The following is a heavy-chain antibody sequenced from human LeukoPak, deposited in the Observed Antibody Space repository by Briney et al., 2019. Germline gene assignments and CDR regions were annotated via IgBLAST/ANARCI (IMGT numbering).Heavy chain of an antibody. CDR3: ARGRARIAAAGWFDP. V-gene: IGHV4-34*01. D-gene: IGHD6-13*01. Sequence: PSETLSLTCAVYGGSFSGYYWSWIRHPPGKGLELIGEINHSGSTNYNPSLKSRVTISVDTSKNQFSLKLSSVTAADTAVYYCARGRARIAAAGWFDPWGQGTLVTVSS. CDR1: GGSFSGYY. J-gene: IGHJ5*02. CDR2: INHSGST.